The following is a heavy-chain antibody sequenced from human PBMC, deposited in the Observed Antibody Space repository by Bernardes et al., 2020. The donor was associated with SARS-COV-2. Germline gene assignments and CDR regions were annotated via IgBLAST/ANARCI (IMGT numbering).Heavy chain of an antibody. V-gene: IGHV3-23*01. J-gene: IGHJ4*02. CDR1: GFTFSSYA. Sequence: GGTLRVWCAASGFTFSSYAMTWVRQAPGKGLEWVSDISNSGGSTYYADSVKGRFTVSRDNSKNTLYLQMNSLRAEDTAIYYCASHSSGWPNPLFQFANWGQGTLVTVSS. D-gene: IGHD6-19*01. CDR3: ASHSSGWPNPLFQFAN. CDR2: ISNSGGST.